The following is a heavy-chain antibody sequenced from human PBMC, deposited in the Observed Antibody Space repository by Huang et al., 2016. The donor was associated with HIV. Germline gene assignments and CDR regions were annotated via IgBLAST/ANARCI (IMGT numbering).Heavy chain of an antibody. CDR3: ASASIAARRWFDP. Sequence: QVQLQESGPGLVKPSETLSLTCTVSGGSMSSYYWRWIRQPPGKGLEWIGDIYYRGTTNYNPALKSRVTISVDTSKNQFSLRLSSVTAADTAVYYCASASIAARRWFDPWGQGSLVTVSS. CDR1: GGSMSSYY. J-gene: IGHJ5*02. V-gene: IGHV4-59*01. CDR2: IYYRGTT. D-gene: IGHD6-6*01.